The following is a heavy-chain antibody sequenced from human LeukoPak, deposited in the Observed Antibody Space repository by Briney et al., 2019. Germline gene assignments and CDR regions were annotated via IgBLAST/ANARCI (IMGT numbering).Heavy chain of an antibody. CDR1: GFTFSSYW. J-gene: IGHJ1*01. V-gene: IGHV3-30*02. CDR2: IRYDGSNK. CDR3: AKDGRERTTIFGPQH. D-gene: IGHD3-3*01. Sequence: PGGSLRLSCAASGFTFSSYWMSWVRQAPGKGLEWVAFIRYDGSNKYYADSVKGRFTISRDNSKNTLYLQMNSLRAEDTAVYYCAKDGRERTTIFGPQHWGQGTLVTVSS.